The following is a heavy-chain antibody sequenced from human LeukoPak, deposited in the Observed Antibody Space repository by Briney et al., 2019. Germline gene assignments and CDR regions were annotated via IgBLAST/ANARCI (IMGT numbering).Heavy chain of an antibody. J-gene: IGHJ6*02. CDR3: ARLNTAMVIYYYYYGMDV. V-gene: IGHV3-48*04. CDR1: GFTFSSYS. Sequence: GGSLRLSCAASGFTFSSYSMNWVRQAPGKGLEWVSYISSSSSTIYYADSVKGRFTISRDNAKNSLYLQMNSLRAEDTAVYYCARLNTAMVIYYYYYGMDVWGQGTTVTVSS. D-gene: IGHD5-18*01. CDR2: ISSSSSTI.